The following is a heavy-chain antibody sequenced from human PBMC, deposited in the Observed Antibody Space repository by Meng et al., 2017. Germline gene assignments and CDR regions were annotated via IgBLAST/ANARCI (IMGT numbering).Heavy chain of an antibody. J-gene: IGHJ4*02. Sequence: GGSLRLSCAASGFTFSSYAMHWVRQAPGKGLEWVAVIWYGGSSTYYADSVKGRFTISRDNSKNTLYLQMNSLRAEDTAVYYCARDVYCSGGSCYSTQFDFWGQGTLVTVSS. CDR1: GFTFSSYA. CDR3: ARDVYCSGGSCYSTQFDF. D-gene: IGHD2-15*01. V-gene: IGHV3-33*01. CDR2: IWYGGSST.